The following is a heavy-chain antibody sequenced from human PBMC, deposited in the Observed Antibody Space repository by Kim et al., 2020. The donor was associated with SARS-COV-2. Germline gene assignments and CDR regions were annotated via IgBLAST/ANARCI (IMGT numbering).Heavy chain of an antibody. J-gene: IGHJ3*01. D-gene: IGHD3-3*01. CDR1: GYMFGRHG. CDR3: AREKLDDSWTGQKAFDV. Sequence: ASVKVSCKASGYMFGRHGINWMRRTPGQGLEWVGWISPSNGNTDTVQNLQARVTLTTDSSTNTAYMEMRSLRSDDTAVYYCAREKLDDSWTGQKAFDVWGQGTMVTVSS. V-gene: IGHV1-18*01. CDR2: ISPSNGNT.